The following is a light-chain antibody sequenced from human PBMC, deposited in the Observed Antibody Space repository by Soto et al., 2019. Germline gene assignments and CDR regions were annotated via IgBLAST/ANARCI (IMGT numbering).Light chain of an antibody. CDR1: QSILYSSNSKNC. CDR3: QQYYSNPPT. CDR2: WTS. V-gene: IGKV4-1*01. J-gene: IGKJ1*01. Sequence: DIVMTQSPDSLAVSLGERATINCNSSQSILYSSNSKNCLAWYQQRPGQPPKLLIFWTSTRESGVPDRFSGSGSATHFTLTINNLQAEDVAVYHCQQYYSNPPTFGQGTKVEIK.